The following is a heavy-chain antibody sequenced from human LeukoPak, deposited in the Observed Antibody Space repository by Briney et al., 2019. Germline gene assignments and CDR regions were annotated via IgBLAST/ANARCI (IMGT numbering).Heavy chain of an antibody. V-gene: IGHV3-23*01. CDR3: AKDSGNPQDY. CDR2: ISGSGITT. D-gene: IGHD3-10*01. J-gene: IGHJ4*02. Sequence: GGSLRLSCAASGFTFTSYAMSWVRQAPGKGLEWVSAISGSGITTYYADSVKGRFTISRDNSKKTLSLQMNSLRAEDTAVYYCAKDSGNPQDYWGQGTLVTVSS. CDR1: GFTFTSYA.